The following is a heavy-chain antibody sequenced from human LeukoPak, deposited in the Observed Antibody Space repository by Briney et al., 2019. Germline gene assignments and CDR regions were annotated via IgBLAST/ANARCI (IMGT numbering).Heavy chain of an antibody. CDR3: TKEYDYSGCLGQGRGYFDY. Sequence: GGSLRHSCSASGFSFSRFAMYYVRHAPGKGLECVAVISYDGSKEYYTDSVESRFTISTDNSKNTLYLQMTRLKSEDKSIYFCTKEYDYSGCLGQGRGYFDYWGQGTLVTVSS. J-gene: IGHJ4*02. CDR2: ISYDGSKE. V-gene: IGHV3-30*07. CDR1: GFSFSRFA. D-gene: IGHD4/OR15-4a*01.